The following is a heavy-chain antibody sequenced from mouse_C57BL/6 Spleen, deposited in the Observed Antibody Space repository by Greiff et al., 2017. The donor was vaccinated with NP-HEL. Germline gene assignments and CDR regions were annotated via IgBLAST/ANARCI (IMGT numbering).Heavy chain of an antibody. CDR3: SNLLYNYGSSSLDY. CDR1: GYTFTSYW. Sequence: QVQLQQPGAELVKPGASVKMSCKASGYTFTSYWITWVKQRPGQGLEWIGDIYPGSGSTNYNEKFKSKATLTVDTSSSTAYMQLSSLTSEDSAVYYCSNLLYNYGSSSLDYWGQGTTLTVSS. J-gene: IGHJ2*01. D-gene: IGHD1-1*01. CDR2: IYPGSGST. V-gene: IGHV1-55*01.